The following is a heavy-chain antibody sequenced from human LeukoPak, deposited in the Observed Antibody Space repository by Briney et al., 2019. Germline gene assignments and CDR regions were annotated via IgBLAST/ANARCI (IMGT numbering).Heavy chain of an antibody. Sequence: GGSLRLSCAASGFTFSSHGMHWVRQAPGKGLEWVAVISYDGSSKNYADSVKGRFTISRDNAKNSLYLQMNSLRAEDTAVYYCARNNYYDSSGYSFRGQGTLVTVSS. V-gene: IGHV3-30*03. CDR3: ARNNYYDSSGYSF. CDR1: GFTFSSHG. J-gene: IGHJ4*02. D-gene: IGHD3-22*01. CDR2: ISYDGSSK.